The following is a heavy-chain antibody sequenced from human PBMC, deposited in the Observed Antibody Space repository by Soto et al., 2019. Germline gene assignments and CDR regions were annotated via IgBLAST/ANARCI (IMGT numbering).Heavy chain of an antibody. CDR3: VRDGRGVGFGWYAY. V-gene: IGHV3-33*01. Sequence: QVRLVESGGGVVQPGGSLRLSCATSGFRFKTYGMHWVRQAPGKGLEWVANIWYDAGNKFYAASVRGRFTISRDNSNDTLYLQMDSLRGDDTAVYYCVRDGRGVGFGWYAYWGRGTLVTVAS. J-gene: IGHJ4*02. CDR2: IWYDAGNK. CDR1: GFRFKTYG. D-gene: IGHD3-10*01.